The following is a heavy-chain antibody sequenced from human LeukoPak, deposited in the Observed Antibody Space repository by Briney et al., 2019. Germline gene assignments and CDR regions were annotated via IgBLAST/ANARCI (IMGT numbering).Heavy chain of an antibody. V-gene: IGHV1-46*01. CDR3: WEGEPTTRIGAGTFDY. CDR1: GYSLTNYY. D-gene: IGHD3-9*01. J-gene: IGHJ4*02. Sequence: ASETVSCKAFGYSLTNYYVHWVRQAPGQGLEWMGEINPSGWSTSYAQKFQGRINVIRGHYTNTVYMELRRRGSEEQGRYLFWEGEPTTRIGAGTFDYWGQRSLHTVAS. CDR2: INPSGWST.